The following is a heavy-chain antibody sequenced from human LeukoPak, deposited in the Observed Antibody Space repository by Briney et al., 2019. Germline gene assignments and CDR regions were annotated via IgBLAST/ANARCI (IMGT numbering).Heavy chain of an antibody. J-gene: IGHJ3*02. D-gene: IGHD4-17*01. CDR1: GFTFSSYA. Sequence: PGGSLRLSCAASGFTFSSYAMSWVRQAPGKGLEWVAVISYDGSNKYYADSVKGRFTISRDNAKNSLYLQTNSLRAEDTAVYYCARDGETTVTHDAFDIWGQGTMVTVSS. CDR2: ISYDGSNK. CDR3: ARDGETTVTHDAFDI. V-gene: IGHV3-30*04.